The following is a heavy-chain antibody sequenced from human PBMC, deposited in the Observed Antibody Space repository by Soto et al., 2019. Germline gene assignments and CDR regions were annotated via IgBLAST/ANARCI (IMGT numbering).Heavy chain of an antibody. D-gene: IGHD1-26*01. Sequence: QVQLVQSGPEVIKPGASLNVSCTASGDTLTSYGVTWVRQAPGQGLEWMGFHSGQNGNTNYAQRFQGRVTMMADMSAATAYLQLRTLRSDDTAIYYCAVGKDFDYWGQGTLVIVSS. J-gene: IGHJ4*02. V-gene: IGHV1-18*04. CDR2: HSGQNGNT. CDR3: AVGKDFDY. CDR1: GDTLTSYG.